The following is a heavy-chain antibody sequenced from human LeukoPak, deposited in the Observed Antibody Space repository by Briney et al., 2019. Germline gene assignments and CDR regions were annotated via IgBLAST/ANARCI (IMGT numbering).Heavy chain of an antibody. CDR2: NYTSGST. CDR1: GGSISSYY. D-gene: IGHD6-13*01. V-gene: IGHV4-4*07. J-gene: IGHJ2*01. Sequence: SETLSLTCTVSGGSISSYYWSWIRQPAGKGLEWIGRNYTSGSTNYNPSLKSRVTMSVDTSKNQFSLKLSSVTAADTAVYYCARVYYSNSYDYWYFDLWGRGTLVTVSS. CDR3: ARVYYSNSYDYWYFDL.